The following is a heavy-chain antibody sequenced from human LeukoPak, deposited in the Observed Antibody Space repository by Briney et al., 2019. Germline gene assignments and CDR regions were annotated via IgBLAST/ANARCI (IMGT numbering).Heavy chain of an antibody. Sequence: PSETLSLTCAVYGGSFSGYYWSWIRQPPGKGLEWIGEINHSGSTNYNPSLKSRVTISVDTSKNQFSLKLSSVTAADTAVYYCARESITIFGVVSGRQFDYWGQGTLVTVSS. CDR3: ARESITIFGVVSGRQFDY. J-gene: IGHJ4*02. CDR1: GGSFSGYY. CDR2: INHSGST. D-gene: IGHD3-3*01. V-gene: IGHV4-34*01.